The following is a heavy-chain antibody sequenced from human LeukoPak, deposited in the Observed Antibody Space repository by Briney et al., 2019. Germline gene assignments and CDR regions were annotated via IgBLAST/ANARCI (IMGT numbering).Heavy chain of an antibody. CDR1: GGSISSGGYS. Sequence: TSETLSLTCAVSGGSISSGGYSWSWIRQPPGKGLEWIGYIYHSGSTYYNPSLKSRVTISVDRSKNQFSLKLSSVTAADTAVYYCARAVAAAGIYYFDYWGQGTLVTVSS. D-gene: IGHD6-13*01. V-gene: IGHV4-30-2*01. CDR2: IYHSGST. J-gene: IGHJ4*02. CDR3: ARAVAAAGIYYFDY.